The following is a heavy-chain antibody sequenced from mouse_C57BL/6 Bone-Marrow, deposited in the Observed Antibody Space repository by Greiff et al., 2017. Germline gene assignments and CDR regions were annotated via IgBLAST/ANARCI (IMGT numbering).Heavy chain of an antibody. V-gene: IGHV2-9-1*01. Sequence: VKLMESGPGLVAPSQSLSITCTVSGFSLTSYAISWVRQPPGKGLEWLGVIWTGGGTNYNSALKSRLSISKDNSKSQVFLKMNSLQTDDTARYYCARNWIGLRQGYYFDYWGQGTTLTVSS. D-gene: IGHD2-2*01. J-gene: IGHJ2*01. CDR2: IWTGGGT. CDR3: ARNWIGLRQGYYFDY. CDR1: GFSLTSYA.